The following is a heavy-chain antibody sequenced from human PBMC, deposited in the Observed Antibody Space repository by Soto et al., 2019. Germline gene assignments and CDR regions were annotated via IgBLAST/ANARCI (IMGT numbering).Heavy chain of an antibody. V-gene: IGHV1-18*01. Sequence: GASVKVSCKASGYTFTSYGISWVRQAPGQGLEWMGWISAYNGNTNYAQKLKGRVTMTTDTSTSTAYIELRSLCSDDTAVYYCARVPRTTSLPQTSQYGGYDWDDAFDIWGQGTMVTVSS. CDR3: ARVPRTTSLPQTSQYGGYDWDDAFDI. D-gene: IGHD5-12*01. J-gene: IGHJ3*02. CDR1: GYTFTSYG. CDR2: ISAYNGNT.